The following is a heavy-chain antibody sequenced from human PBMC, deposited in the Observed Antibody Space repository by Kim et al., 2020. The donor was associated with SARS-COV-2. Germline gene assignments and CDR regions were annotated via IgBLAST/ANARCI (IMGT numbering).Heavy chain of an antibody. CDR3: ARDLETIFGVGGMDV. Sequence: ESVKGRITISRDNTKNTLYLQMNSLRAEDTAVYYCARDLETIFGVGGMDVWGQGTTVTVSS. J-gene: IGHJ6*02. V-gene: IGHV3-30*07. D-gene: IGHD3-3*01.